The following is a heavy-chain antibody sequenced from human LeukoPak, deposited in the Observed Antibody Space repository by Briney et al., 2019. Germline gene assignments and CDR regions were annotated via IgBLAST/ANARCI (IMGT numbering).Heavy chain of an antibody. CDR3: ARRISDYYGSGSYYYYYYYYMDV. V-gene: IGHV4-39*01. Sequence: SETLSLTCTVSGGSISSSSHYWGWIRQPPGKGLEWIGSIYYSGSTYYNPSLKSRVTISVDTSKNQFSLKLSSVTAADTAVYYCARRISDYYGSGSYYYYYYYYMDVWGKGTTVTISS. CDR1: GGSISSSSHY. D-gene: IGHD3-10*01. CDR2: IYYSGST. J-gene: IGHJ6*03.